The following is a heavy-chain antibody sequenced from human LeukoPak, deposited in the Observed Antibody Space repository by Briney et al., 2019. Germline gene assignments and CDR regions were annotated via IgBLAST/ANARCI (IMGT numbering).Heavy chain of an antibody. CDR3: AKDHDSHGYPTSDY. V-gene: IGHV3-23*01. Sequence: GRSVRLCCAASGCSVGNEGMTWVRQAPGKGLEWFSTIKGSGDGTYYAGSVQGRFTVSRDNSKNTLYLQLDGLRAEDTAVYFCAKDHDSHGYPTSDYWGQGTLVSVSS. J-gene: IGHJ4*02. D-gene: IGHD3-22*01. CDR2: IKGSGDGT. CDR1: GCSVGNEG.